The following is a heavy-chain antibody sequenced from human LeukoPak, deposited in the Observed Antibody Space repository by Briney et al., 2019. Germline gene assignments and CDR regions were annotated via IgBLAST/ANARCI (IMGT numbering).Heavy chain of an antibody. V-gene: IGHV3-7*01. Sequence: PGGSLRLSCAASGFTFSSYWMSWVRQAPGKGLEWVANIKQDGSEKYYVDSVKGRFTISRDNAKNSLFLQMNSLRAEDTAVYYCAREKEDIEVAGDYWGQGTLVTVSS. CDR2: IKQDGSEK. CDR1: GFTFSSYW. J-gene: IGHJ4*02. CDR3: AREKEDIEVAGDY. D-gene: IGHD6-19*01.